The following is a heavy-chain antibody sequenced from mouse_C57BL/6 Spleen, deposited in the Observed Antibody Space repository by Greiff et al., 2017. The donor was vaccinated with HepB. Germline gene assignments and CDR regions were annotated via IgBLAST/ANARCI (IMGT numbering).Heavy chain of an antibody. V-gene: IGHV14-1*01. CDR1: GFNIKDYY. D-gene: IGHD1-1*01. J-gene: IGHJ1*03. Sequence: VQLQHSGAELVRPGASVKLSCTASGFNIKDYYMHWVKQRPEQGLEWIGRIDPEDGDTEYAPKFQGKATMTADTSSNTAYLQLSSLTSEDTAVYYCTNYYGSSPSYWYFDVWGTGTTVTVSS. CDR2: IDPEDGDT. CDR3: TNYYGSSPSYWYFDV.